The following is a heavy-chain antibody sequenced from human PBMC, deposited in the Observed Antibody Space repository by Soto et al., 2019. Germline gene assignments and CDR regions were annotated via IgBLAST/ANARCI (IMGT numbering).Heavy chain of an antibody. J-gene: IGHJ5*02. V-gene: IGHV4-39*01. CDR2: IYYSGTT. CDR1: GDSISTTDYY. D-gene: IGHD5-12*01. CDR3: ARCSAYNAWFDP. Sequence: LSLTCTVSGDSISTTDYYWGWIRQPPGKGLEWIGSIYYSGTTYYNPSLESRVSISVDTSKNQFSLKLSSVTAADTAVYFCARCSAYNAWFDPWGQGTLVTVSS.